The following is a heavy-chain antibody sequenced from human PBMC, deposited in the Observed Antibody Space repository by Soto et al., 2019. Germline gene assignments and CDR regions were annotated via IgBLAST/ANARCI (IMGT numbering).Heavy chain of an antibody. CDR3: GRGCSGGSCYSTT. V-gene: IGHV3-74*01. J-gene: IGHJ5*02. CDR1: GFTFSTYW. D-gene: IGHD2-15*01. Sequence: EVQLVESGGGLVQPGGSLRLSCAASGFTFSTYWMHWVRQAPGKGLVWISRINSDGSSITYADSVKGRFTISRDNAKNMLYVQMNSLRAEDTAVYYCGRGCSGGSCYSTTWGQGTLVTVSS. CDR2: INSDGSSI.